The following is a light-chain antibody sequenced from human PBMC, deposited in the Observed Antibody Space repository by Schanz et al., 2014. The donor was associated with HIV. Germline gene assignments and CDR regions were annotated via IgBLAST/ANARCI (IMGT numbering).Light chain of an antibody. CDR1: QSVSSSY. CDR2: AAS. Sequence: EIVLTQSPGTLSLSPGERATLSCRASQSVSSSYLAWYQQKRGQAPTLLIYAASRRASGIPDRFSGSGSGADFTLTISGLEPEDFAVYYCQQYYDWKTFGQGTKVEIK. J-gene: IGKJ1*01. CDR3: QQYYDWKT. V-gene: IGKV3-20*01.